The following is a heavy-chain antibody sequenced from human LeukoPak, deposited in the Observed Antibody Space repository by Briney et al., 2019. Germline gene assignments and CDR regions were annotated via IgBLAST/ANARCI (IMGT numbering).Heavy chain of an antibody. J-gene: IGHJ4*02. D-gene: IGHD2-2*01. CDR3: ARSELGYCSSTSCYGDY. CDR1: GGTFSSYA. V-gene: IGHV1-69*04. Sequence: ASVKVSCKASGGTFSSYAISWVRQAPGQGLEWMGRIIPILGIANYAQKFQGRVTITADKSTSTAYMELSSLRSEDTAVYYCARSELGYCSSTSCYGDYWGQGTLVTVSS. CDR2: IIPILGIA.